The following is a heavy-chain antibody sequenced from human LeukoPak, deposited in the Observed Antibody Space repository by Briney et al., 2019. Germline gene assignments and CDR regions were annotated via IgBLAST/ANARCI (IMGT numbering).Heavy chain of an antibody. D-gene: IGHD7-27*01. CDR3: AIDPNWGTHS. CDR2: IGSSGGGI. Sequence: GGSLRLSCTASGFTFSTYTMYWVRHPPGKRLEWVSIIGSSGGGIHYADSVKGRFTISRDNSKNALYLQMNSLRVEDTAVYYCAIDPNWGTHSWGQGVLVTVSS. V-gene: IGHV3-23*01. CDR1: GFTFSTYT. J-gene: IGHJ4*02.